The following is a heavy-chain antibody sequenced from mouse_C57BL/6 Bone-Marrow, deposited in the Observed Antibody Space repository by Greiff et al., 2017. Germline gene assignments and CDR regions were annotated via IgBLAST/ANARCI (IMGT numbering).Heavy chain of an antibody. Sequence: EVQRVESEGGLVQPGSSMKLSCTASGFTFSDYYMAWVRQVPEKGLEWVANINYDGSSTYYLDSLKSRFIISRDNAKNILYLQMSSLKSEDTATYYCARATYYYAMDYWGQGTSVTVSS. CDR2: INYDGSST. CDR3: ARATYYYAMDY. V-gene: IGHV5-16*01. CDR1: GFTFSDYY. J-gene: IGHJ4*01.